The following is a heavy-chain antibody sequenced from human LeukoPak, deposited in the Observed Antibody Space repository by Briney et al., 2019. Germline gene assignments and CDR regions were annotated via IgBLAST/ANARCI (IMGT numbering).Heavy chain of an antibody. J-gene: IGHJ4*02. CDR2: INPNSGGT. CDR1: GYTFTGYY. D-gene: IGHD1-26*01. Sequence: ASVKVSCEASGYTFTGYYMHWVRQAPGQGLEWMGWINPNSGGTNYAQKFQGRVTMTRDTSISTAYMELSRLRSDDTAVYYCARGGSGSYPLMRYWGQGTLVTVSS. V-gene: IGHV1-2*02. CDR3: ARGGSGSYPLMRY.